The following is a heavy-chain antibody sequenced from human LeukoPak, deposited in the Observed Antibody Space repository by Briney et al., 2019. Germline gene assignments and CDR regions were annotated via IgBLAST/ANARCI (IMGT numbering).Heavy chain of an antibody. CDR1: GGSISGYY. CDR3: ARFTYTTRPSDV. V-gene: IGHV4-4*09. D-gene: IGHD3-16*01. Sequence: PSETLSLTCSVSGGSISGYYWSWIRQPPGQTLEWIGYIYSSGSTNYNPSLQSRVTMSVDTSMSQFSLRLSSVTAADTAVYYCARFTYTTRPSDVWGKGTTVTVSS. J-gene: IGHJ6*04. CDR2: IYSSGST.